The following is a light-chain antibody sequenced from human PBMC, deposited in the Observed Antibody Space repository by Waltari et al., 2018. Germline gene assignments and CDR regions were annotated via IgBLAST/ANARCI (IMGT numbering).Light chain of an antibody. CDR2: GAS. CDR3: QQYKNWPLT. J-gene: IGKJ4*01. CDR1: QSVSPT. Sequence: EIVLTQSPATLSVSPGETATLSCRASQSVSPTLAWYQQKPGQTPRLLISGASTRATGIPARFSGSWSGTEFTLTISSLQSEDFAVYYCQQYKNWPLTFGGGTKVEIK. V-gene: IGKV3-15*01.